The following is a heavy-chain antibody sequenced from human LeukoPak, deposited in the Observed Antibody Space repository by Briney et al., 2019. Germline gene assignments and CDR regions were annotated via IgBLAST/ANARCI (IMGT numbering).Heavy chain of an antibody. Sequence: KPGGSLRLSFAASGFTFSRYGMHWVRQAPGKGLEWVAVISYDGSNKYYADSVKGRFTISRDNSKNTLYLQMNSLRAEDTAVYYCAKDLPTMVRTQRFYGMDVWGQGTTVTISS. J-gene: IGHJ6*02. D-gene: IGHD3-10*01. CDR3: AKDLPTMVRTQRFYGMDV. CDR1: GFTFSRYG. CDR2: ISYDGSNK. V-gene: IGHV3-30*18.